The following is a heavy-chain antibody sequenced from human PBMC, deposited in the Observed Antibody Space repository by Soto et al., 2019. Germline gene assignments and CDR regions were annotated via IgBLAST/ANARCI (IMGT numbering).Heavy chain of an antibody. J-gene: IGHJ4*02. CDR3: ARGRYYDSSGYYYI. Sequence: SETLSLTCSVSGGSISSGGYYWSWIRQPPGKGLEWIGYIYYSGSTYYNPSLKSRVTISVDTSKNQFSLKLSSVTAADTAVYYCARGRYYDSSGYYYIWGQGTQVT. CDR2: IYYSGST. D-gene: IGHD3-22*01. CDR1: GGSISSGGYY. V-gene: IGHV4-30-4*08.